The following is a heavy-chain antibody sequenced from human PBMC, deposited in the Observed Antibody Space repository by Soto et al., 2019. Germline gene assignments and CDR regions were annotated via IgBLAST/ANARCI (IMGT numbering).Heavy chain of an antibody. D-gene: IGHD3-10*01. CDR1: GFTFSSYS. J-gene: IGHJ6*02. CDR3: AKKVNSGCEFYHYYGMDV. Sequence: PGGSLRLSCAACGFTFSSYSMSWVRQAPGKXLEWVSGFRSGGDDDTTYYADSVRGRFTISRDNSKNTLFLQMNSLRAEDTAIYYCAKKVNSGCEFYHYYGMDVWGQGTTVTVSS. V-gene: IGHV3-23*01. CDR2: FRSGGDDDTT.